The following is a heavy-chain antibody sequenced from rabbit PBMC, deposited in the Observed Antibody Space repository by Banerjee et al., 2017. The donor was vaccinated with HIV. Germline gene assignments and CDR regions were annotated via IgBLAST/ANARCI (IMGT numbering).Heavy chain of an antibody. CDR3: ARMGYAGYGYAM. J-gene: IGHJ3*01. V-gene: IGHV1S7*01. CDR1: GFSFSSYY. Sequence: QSLEESGGDLVKPGASLTLTCTASGFSFSSYYMSWVRQAPGKGLEWIGIIYGGSGSTDYASWVNGRFTISSDNAQNTVDLQMNSLTAADTATYFCARMGYAGYGYAMWGQGTLVTVS. D-gene: IGHD6-1*01. CDR2: IYGGSGST.